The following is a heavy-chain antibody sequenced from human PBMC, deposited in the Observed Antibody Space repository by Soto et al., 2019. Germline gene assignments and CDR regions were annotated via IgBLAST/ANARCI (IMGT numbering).Heavy chain of an antibody. CDR3: ARDPRGNYGYPPVFDL. D-gene: IGHD3-10*01. CDR2: IYYSGST. Sequence: PSETLSLTCTVSGGSISSYYWRWILQPPGKGLEWIGYIYYSGSTNYNPSLKSRVTISVDTSKNQFSLKLSSVTAADTAVYYFARDPRGNYGYPPVFDLLVQGNLVTVT. J-gene: IGHJ4*02. CDR1: GGSISSYY. V-gene: IGHV4-59*01.